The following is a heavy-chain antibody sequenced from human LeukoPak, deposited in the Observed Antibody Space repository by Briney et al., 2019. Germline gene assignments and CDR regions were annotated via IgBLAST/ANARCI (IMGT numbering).Heavy chain of an antibody. CDR1: AYTFTSYY. D-gene: IGHD2-2*01. CDR2: INPSGGST. Sequence: ASVKVSCKASAYTFTSYYMHWVRQAPGQGLEWMGIINPSGGSTSYAQKFQGRVTMTRDTSTSTVYMELSSLRSEDTAVYYCARDQDIVVVPAAMGILGDYYGMDGWGQGTTVTVSS. J-gene: IGHJ6*02. V-gene: IGHV1-46*01. CDR3: ARDQDIVVVPAAMGILGDYYGMDG.